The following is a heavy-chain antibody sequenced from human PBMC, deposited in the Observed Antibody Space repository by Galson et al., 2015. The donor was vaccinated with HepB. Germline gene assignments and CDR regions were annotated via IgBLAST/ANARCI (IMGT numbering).Heavy chain of an antibody. CDR1: GFTFSSYA. CDR2: ISYDGSNK. J-gene: IGHJ3*02. D-gene: IGHD3-22*01. V-gene: IGHV3-30-3*01. CDR3: ARDTPLYYYDSSGSYDAFDI. Sequence: SLRLSCAASGFTFSSYAMHWVRQAPGKGLEWAAVISYDGSNKYYADSVKGRFTISRDNSKNTLYLQMNSLRAEDTAVYYCARDTPLYYYDSSGSYDAFDIWGQGTMVTVSS.